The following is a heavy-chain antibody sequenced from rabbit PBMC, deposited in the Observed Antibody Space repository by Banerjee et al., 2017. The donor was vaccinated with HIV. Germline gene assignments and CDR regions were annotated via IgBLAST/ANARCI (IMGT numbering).Heavy chain of an antibody. D-gene: IGHD4-2*01. CDR3: ARHVHYVGSDL. V-gene: IGHV1S40*01. Sequence: QSLEESGGDLVKPGASLTLTCTASGFSFSSSYFMCWVRQAPGKGLEWIACILTDGGSTYYASWAKGRFTISKPSSTTVTLQMTSLTAADTATYFCARHVHYVGSDLWGPGTLVTVS. CDR2: ILTDGGST. J-gene: IGHJ4*01. CDR1: GFSFSSSYF.